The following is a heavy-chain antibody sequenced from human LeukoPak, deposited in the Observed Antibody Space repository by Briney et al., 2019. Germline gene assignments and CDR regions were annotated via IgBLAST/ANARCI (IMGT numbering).Heavy chain of an antibody. CDR2: INHSGST. V-gene: IGHV4-34*01. J-gene: IGHJ3*02. CDR3: ARGGPRDAFDI. Sequence: SETLSLTCAVYGGSFSGYYWSWIRQPPGEGLEWIGEINHSGSTNYNPSLKSRVTISVDTSKNQFSLKLSSVTAADTAVYYCARGGPRDAFDIWGQGTMVTVSS. CDR1: GGSFSGYY.